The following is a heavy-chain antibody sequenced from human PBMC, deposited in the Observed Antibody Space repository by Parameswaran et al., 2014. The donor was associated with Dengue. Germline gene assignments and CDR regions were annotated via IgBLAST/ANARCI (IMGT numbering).Heavy chain of an antibody. J-gene: IGHJ6*02. CDR3: ARNGPPAAYCSSTSCYGLGEKYYYYGMDV. V-gene: IGHV1-2*04. D-gene: IGHD2-2*01. Sequence: WVRQAPGQGLEWMGWINPNSGGTNYAQKFQGWVTMTRDTSISTAYMELSRLRSDDTAVYYCARNGPPAAYCSSTSCYGLGEKYYYYGMDVWGQGTTVTVSS. CDR2: INPNSGGT.